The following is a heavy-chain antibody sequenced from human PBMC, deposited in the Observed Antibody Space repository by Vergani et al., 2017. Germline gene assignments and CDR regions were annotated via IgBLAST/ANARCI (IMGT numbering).Heavy chain of an antibody. D-gene: IGHD1-1*01. Sequence: EVQLVESGGGLVQPGGSLRLSCAASGFSFSNSNMNWVRQAPGKGLEWISYISDRSASIYYAASVRGRFTVSRDNARNSLSLQMNSLRAEDTAIYYCAKNPGISTTRHYYAMDVWGQGTTVTVSS. CDR1: GFSFSNSN. CDR3: AKNPGISTTRHYYAMDV. V-gene: IGHV3-48*01. CDR2: ISDRSASI. J-gene: IGHJ6*02.